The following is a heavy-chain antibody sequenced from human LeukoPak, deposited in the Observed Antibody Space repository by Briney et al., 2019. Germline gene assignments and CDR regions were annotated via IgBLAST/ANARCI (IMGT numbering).Heavy chain of an antibody. CDR3: ARLSDFSDSSGYPYYLDF. Sequence: ASVKVSCEVSGYIFTGYFLHWVRRAPGQGLEWMGGINPHSGDTNYAQKFQGRVTMTGDTSISTASMELTRLRSDDTAVYYCARLSDFSDSSGYPYYLDFWGQGTLVTVSS. D-gene: IGHD3-22*01. J-gene: IGHJ4*02. V-gene: IGHV1-2*02. CDR1: GYIFTGYF. CDR2: INPHSGDT.